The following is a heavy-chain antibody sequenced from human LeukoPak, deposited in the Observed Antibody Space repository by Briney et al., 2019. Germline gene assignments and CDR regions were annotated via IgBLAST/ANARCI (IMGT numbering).Heavy chain of an antibody. CDR3: AKDAYGGATFFYYMDV. Sequence: TGGSLRVSCAGSGFTFDDYAMHWVRQTPGKGLEWVSGISWNSGNIAYADFVGGRFTISRDNAKNSLSLQMNSLSDEDTAVYYCAKDAYGGATFFYYMDVWGKGTTVTVSS. CDR1: GFTFDDYA. D-gene: IGHD2/OR15-2a*01. CDR2: ISWNSGNI. J-gene: IGHJ6*03. V-gene: IGHV3-9*01.